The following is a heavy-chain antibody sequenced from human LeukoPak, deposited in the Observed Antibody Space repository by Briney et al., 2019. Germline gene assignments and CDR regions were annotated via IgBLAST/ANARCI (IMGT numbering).Heavy chain of an antibody. J-gene: IGHJ4*02. Sequence: GGSLRLSCAASGFTVRTYAMSWVRQAPGKGLEWVSAISGSGIDNTFYADSVKGRFTISRDNSKNTLYLQMNSLRAEDTAVYYCAKPSGYHYYFDYWGQGTLVTVSS. V-gene: IGHV3-23*01. D-gene: IGHD3-22*01. CDR1: GFTVRTYA. CDR3: AKPSGYHYYFDY. CDR2: ISGSGIDNT.